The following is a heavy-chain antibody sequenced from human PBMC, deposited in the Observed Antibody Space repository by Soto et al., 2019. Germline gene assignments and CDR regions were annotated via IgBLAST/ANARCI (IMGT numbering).Heavy chain of an antibody. V-gene: IGHV3-23*01. D-gene: IGHD2-15*01. CDR2: IGGSGVGT. CDR1: GFTFSMFA. J-gene: IGHJ6*02. CDR3: AKGASRIPYGMDV. Sequence: EVQLLESGGGLVQPGGSLRLSCAASGFTFSMFAMTWVRQAPGKGLEWVSAIGGSGVGTYYADSVKGRFTISRDNSKNTLYLHMNSLRAEDTAVDFCAKGASRIPYGMDVWGQGTTVTVPS.